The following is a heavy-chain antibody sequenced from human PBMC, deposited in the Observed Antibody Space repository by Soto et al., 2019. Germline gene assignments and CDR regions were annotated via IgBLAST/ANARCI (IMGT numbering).Heavy chain of an antibody. D-gene: IGHD1-26*01. Sequence: PGESLKISCKGSGYSFFSHWIGWVRQMPGKGLEWMGILFPGDSDTKYSPSFQGHVTISVDKSITTAYLLFTSLKASDTAIYFCARLPNLYSPYFDFWGQGTLVTVSS. CDR1: GYSFFSHW. J-gene: IGHJ4*02. V-gene: IGHV5-51*01. CDR2: LFPGDSDT. CDR3: ARLPNLYSPYFDF.